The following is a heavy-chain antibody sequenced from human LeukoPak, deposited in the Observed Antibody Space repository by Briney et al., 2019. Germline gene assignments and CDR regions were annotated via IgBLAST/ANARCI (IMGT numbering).Heavy chain of an antibody. Sequence: GGSLRLSCTGSGFIFGSYWMSWVRQAPGKGLEWVANIKPDGSEKLYVDSVKGRFTISRDNAKNSMYLEMNSLTDEDTAVYYCARDGDYAVAYWGQGTLVTVSS. V-gene: IGHV3-7*04. CDR3: ARDGDYAVAY. CDR1: GFIFGSYW. CDR2: IKPDGSEK. D-gene: IGHD4-17*01. J-gene: IGHJ4*02.